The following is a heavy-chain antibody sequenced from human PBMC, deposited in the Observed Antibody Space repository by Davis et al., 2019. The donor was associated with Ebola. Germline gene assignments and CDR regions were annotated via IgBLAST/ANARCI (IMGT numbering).Heavy chain of an antibody. CDR3: ARGGGFGGYGMDV. V-gene: IGHV4-34*01. CDR2: INHSGSI. Sequence: MPSETLSLTCAVYGGSFSGYYWSWIRQPPGKGLEWIGEINHSGSINYNPSLKSRVTISVDTSKNQFSLKLSFVTAADTAVYYCARGGGFGGYGMDVWGQGTTVTVSS. J-gene: IGHJ6*02. CDR1: GGSFSGYY. D-gene: IGHD3-10*01.